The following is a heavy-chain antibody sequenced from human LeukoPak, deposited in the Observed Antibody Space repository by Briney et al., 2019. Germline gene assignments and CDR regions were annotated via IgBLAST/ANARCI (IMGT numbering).Heavy chain of an antibody. V-gene: IGHV3-66*01. CDR3: ARDKDA. CDR1: GLTVSNNY. CDR2: IYSDGTT. J-gene: IGHJ5*02. Sequence: GGSLRLSCVVSGLTVSNNYMSWVRQAPGKGLEWVSVIYSDGTTSNADSVKGRFTISRDNSKNTLYLQMDSLRAEDTAVYYCARDKDAWGQGTLVTVSS.